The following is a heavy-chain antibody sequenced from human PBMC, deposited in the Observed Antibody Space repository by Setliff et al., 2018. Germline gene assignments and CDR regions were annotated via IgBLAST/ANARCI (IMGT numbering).Heavy chain of an antibody. V-gene: IGHV4-4*07. CDR1: GGSISSYY. D-gene: IGHD6-19*01. CDR2: IYIGGSA. J-gene: IGHJ6*03. CDR3: AREQWLDPPGYYYIDV. Sequence: PSETLSLTCTVSGGSISSYYWSWIRQPAGKGLEWIGHIYIGGSANYNPSLKSRVTMSIDTSKNQFSLKLNSVTAADMAVYYCAREQWLDPPGYYYIDVLAKGTTVTVSS.